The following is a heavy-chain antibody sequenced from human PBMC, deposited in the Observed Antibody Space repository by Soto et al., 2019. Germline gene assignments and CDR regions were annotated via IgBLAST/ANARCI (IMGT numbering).Heavy chain of an antibody. D-gene: IGHD3-3*01. CDR2: IIPIFGTA. CDR3: ARDLGDFGVVISNYYGMDV. J-gene: IGHJ6*02. Sequence: SVKVSCKASGGTFSSYAISWVRQAPGQGLEWMGGIIPIFGTANYAQKFQGRVTITADESTSTAYMELSSLRSEDTAVYYCARDLGDFGVVISNYYGMDVWGQGTTVTVSS. CDR1: GGTFSSYA. V-gene: IGHV1-69*13.